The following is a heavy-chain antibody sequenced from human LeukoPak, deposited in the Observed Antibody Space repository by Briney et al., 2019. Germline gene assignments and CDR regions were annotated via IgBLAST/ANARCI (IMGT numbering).Heavy chain of an antibody. CDR1: GYTFTSYG. CDR2: ISAYNGNT. J-gene: IGHJ4*02. Sequence: ASVKVSCKASGYTFTSYGISWVRQAPGQGLEWMGWISAYNGNTNYAQKFQGRVTMTRDTSTSTVYMELSSLRSEDTAVYYCARDPPYDSSGYYFDYWGQGTLVTVSS. V-gene: IGHV1-18*01. CDR3: ARDPPYDSSGYYFDY. D-gene: IGHD3-22*01.